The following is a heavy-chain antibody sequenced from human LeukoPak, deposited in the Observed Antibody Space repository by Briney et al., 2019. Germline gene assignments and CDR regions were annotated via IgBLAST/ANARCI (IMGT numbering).Heavy chain of an antibody. V-gene: IGHV3-23*01. Sequence: GGSLRLSCAASGFTFSSYAMSWVRQAPGKGLEWVSAISGSGGSTYYADSVKGRFTISRDNSKNTLYLQMNSLRAEDTAVYYCAKGPDCSSTSCYGNWFDPWSQGTLVTASS. CDR2: ISGSGGST. CDR3: AKGPDCSSTSCYGNWFDP. CDR1: GFTFSSYA. D-gene: IGHD2-2*01. J-gene: IGHJ5*02.